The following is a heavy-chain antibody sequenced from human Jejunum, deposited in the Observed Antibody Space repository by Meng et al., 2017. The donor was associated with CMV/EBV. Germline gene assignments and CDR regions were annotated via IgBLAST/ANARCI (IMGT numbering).Heavy chain of an antibody. CDR2: INSDGSST. CDR1: GFTFRRYW. D-gene: IGHD1-14*01. V-gene: IGHV3-74*01. CDR3: TRDPNQLVLEYFQH. Sequence: YGFTFRRYWMHWVRQVPGKGLVWVSRINSDGSSTSYADSVKGRFTISRDNAKNSLYLQMNSLRGEDTAVYYCTRDPNQLVLEYFQHWGQGTPVTVSS. J-gene: IGHJ1*01.